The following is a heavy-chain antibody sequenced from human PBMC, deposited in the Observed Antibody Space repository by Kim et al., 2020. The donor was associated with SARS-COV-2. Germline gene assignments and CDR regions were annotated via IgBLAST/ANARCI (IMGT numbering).Heavy chain of an antibody. CDR2: INPNSGGT. V-gene: IGHV1-2*06. CDR1: GYTFTGYY. Sequence: ASVKVSCKASGYTFTGYYMHWVRQAPGQGLEWMGRINPNSGGTNYAQKFQGRVTMTRDTSISTAYMELSRLRSDDTAVYYCARWKTPMVLSYYYYGMDVWGQGTTVTVSS. CDR3: ARWKTPMVLSYYYYGMDV. J-gene: IGHJ6*02. D-gene: IGHD3-10*01.